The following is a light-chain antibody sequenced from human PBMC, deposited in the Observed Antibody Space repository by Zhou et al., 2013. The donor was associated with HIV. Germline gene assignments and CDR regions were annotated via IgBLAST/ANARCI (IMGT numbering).Light chain of an antibody. CDR2: STS. CDR3: QQYNNWPPLVT. CDR1: QSVSSA. Sequence: EIVMTQSPATLSVSPGERVTLSCRASQSVSSALAWYQQKTGQAPRLLIYSTSTRATGVPARFSGSGSGTEFTLTISSLQSEDFAVYYCQQYNNWPPLVTFGQGTRLEIK. V-gene: IGKV3-15*01. J-gene: IGKJ5*01.